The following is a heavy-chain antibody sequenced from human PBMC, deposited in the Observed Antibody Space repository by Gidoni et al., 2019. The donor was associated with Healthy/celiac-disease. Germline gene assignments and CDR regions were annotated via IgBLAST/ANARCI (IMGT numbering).Heavy chain of an antibody. CDR1: GGSISSSTYY. CDR2: IYYSGST. J-gene: IGHJ5*02. D-gene: IGHD3-10*01. Sequence: QLQLQESGPGLVKPSETLSLTCTVSGGSISSSTYYWGWIRQPPGKGLEWIGRIYYSGSTYYNPSLKSRVTISVDTSKNQFSLKLSSVTAADTAVYYCARDINTMVRGVIIGWFDPWGQGTLVTVSS. CDR3: ARDINTMVRGVIIGWFDP. V-gene: IGHV4-39*07.